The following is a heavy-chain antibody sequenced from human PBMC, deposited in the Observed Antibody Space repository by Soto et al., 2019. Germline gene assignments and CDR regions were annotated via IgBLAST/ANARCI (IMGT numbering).Heavy chain of an antibody. CDR3: ASDILTGDYYYGMDV. V-gene: IGHV1-46*03. J-gene: IGHJ6*02. D-gene: IGHD3-9*01. CDR2: INPSGGST. CDR1: GYTFTSYY. Sequence: ASVKVSCKASGYTFTSYYMHWVRQAPGQGLEWMGIINPSGGSTSYAQKFQGRVTMTRDTSTSTVYMELSSLRSEDTAVYYCASDILTGDYYYGMDVWGQGTTVTVSS.